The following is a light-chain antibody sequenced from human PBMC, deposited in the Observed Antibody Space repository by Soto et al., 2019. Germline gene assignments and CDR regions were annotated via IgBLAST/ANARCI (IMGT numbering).Light chain of an antibody. CDR3: QSYDSSLFWV. Sequence: QSVLTQPPAVSGAPGQRITISCTGSSSNIGAGYDVHWYQQLPGTAPKLLIYGNSNRPSGVPDRFSGSKPGTSASLAITGLQAEDEADYYCQSYDSSLFWVFGGGTQLTVL. CDR2: GNS. V-gene: IGLV1-40*01. CDR1: SSNIGAGYD. J-gene: IGLJ3*02.